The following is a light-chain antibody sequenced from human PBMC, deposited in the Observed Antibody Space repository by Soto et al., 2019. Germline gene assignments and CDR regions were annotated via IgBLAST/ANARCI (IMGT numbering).Light chain of an antibody. Sequence: NFMLTQPHSVSGSPGKTVTISCTRSSGNIASNYVQWYQQRPGSSPTTVIYEDHQRPSGVPDRFSGSIDSSSNSASLTTSGLKTEEEADYYCQSYETSRLWVFGGGTQLTVL. CDR2: EDH. CDR3: QSYETSRLWV. CDR1: SGNIASNY. V-gene: IGLV6-57*01. J-gene: IGLJ3*02.